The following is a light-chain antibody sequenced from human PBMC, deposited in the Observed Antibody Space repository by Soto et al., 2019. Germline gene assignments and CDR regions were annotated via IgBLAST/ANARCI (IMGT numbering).Light chain of an antibody. Sequence: QSALTQPPSASGSPGQSVTISCTGTSSDVGKYDYVSWFQHHPGKAPKLIIYEVSKRPSGVPDRFSGSKSGNTASLTISGLQAEDEGDYYCCSYAGSYNIYLFGTGTKVTVL. V-gene: IGLV2-8*01. CDR3: CSYAGSYNIYL. J-gene: IGLJ1*01. CDR1: SSDVGKYDY. CDR2: EVS.